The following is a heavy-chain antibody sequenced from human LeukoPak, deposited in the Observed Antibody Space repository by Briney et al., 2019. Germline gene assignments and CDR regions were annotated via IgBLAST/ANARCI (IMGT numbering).Heavy chain of an antibody. J-gene: IGHJ4*02. Sequence: GGSLRLSCAASGFTFSSYIMNWVRQAPGKGLEWVSSISSSSSYIYYADSVKGRFTISRDNAKNSLYLQMNSLRAEDTAVYYCARDRYSGSYGPLDYWGQGTLVTVSS. CDR2: ISSSSSYI. CDR3: ARDRYSGSYGPLDY. D-gene: IGHD1-26*01. V-gene: IGHV3-21*01. CDR1: GFTFSSYI.